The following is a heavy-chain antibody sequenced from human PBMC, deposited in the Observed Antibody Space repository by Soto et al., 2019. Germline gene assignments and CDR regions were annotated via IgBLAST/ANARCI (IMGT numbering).Heavy chain of an antibody. J-gene: IGHJ6*02. V-gene: IGHV1-69*13. CDR2: IIPIIATT. CDR3: ARELKQPGSYYYYGLDV. Sequence: SVKVSCKASGNSFSSYGITWVRQAPGQGLEWMGGIIPIIATTKYAQKFQGRVTITADASTTTAYMELSSLISEDTAVYYCARELKQPGSYYYYGLDVWGQGTTVTVSS. CDR1: GNSFSSYG. D-gene: IGHD3-10*01.